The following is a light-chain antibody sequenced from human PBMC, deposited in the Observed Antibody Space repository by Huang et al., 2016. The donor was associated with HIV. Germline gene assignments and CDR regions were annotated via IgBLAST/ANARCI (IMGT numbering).Light chain of an antibody. CDR1: QSFSSN. CDR2: GAS. V-gene: IGKV3-15*01. J-gene: IGKJ1*01. CDR3: QQYNNWPQT. Sequence: EIVMTQSPATLSVSPGERATLSCRASQSFSSNLAWYQQKPGQAPRLLISGASTRATGIPARFSGSGSGTEFTLTISSLQSEDFAVYYCQQYNNWPQTFGQGTKVEIK.